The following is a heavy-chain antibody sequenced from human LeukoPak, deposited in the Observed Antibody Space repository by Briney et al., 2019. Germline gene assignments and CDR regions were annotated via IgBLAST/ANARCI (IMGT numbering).Heavy chain of an antibody. J-gene: IGHJ4*02. D-gene: IGHD2-2*01. Sequence: AXVKVSCKASGYTFTXYYMHWVRQAPGQGLEWMGWINPNSGGTNYAQKFQGRVTMTRDTSISTAYMELSRLRSDDTAVYYCARSERRLFSSFDYWGQGTLVTVSS. V-gene: IGHV1-2*02. CDR2: INPNSGGT. CDR3: ARSERRLFSSFDY. CDR1: GYTFTXYY.